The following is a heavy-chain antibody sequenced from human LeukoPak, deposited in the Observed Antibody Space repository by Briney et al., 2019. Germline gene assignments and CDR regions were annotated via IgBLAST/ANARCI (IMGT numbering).Heavy chain of an antibody. Sequence: SETLSLTCTVSGGSISSGGYYWSWIRQPPGKGLEWIGYIYHSGSTNYNPSLKSRVTISVDTSKNQFSLKLSSVTAADTAVYYCARVRMTTPDPYFDYWGQGTLVTVSS. CDR1: GGSISSGGYY. V-gene: IGHV4-61*08. CDR2: IYHSGST. J-gene: IGHJ4*02. CDR3: ARVRMTTPDPYFDY. D-gene: IGHD4-11*01.